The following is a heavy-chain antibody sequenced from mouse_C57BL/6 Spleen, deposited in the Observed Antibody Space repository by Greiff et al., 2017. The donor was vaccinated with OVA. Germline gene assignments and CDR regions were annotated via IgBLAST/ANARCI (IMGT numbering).Heavy chain of an antibody. V-gene: IGHV1-61*01. CDR3: ARQGFLLPYAMDY. Sequence: QVQLQQPGAELVRPGSSVKLSCKASGYTFTSYWMDWVKQRPGQGLEWIGNIYPSDSETHYNQKFKDKATLTVDKSSSTAYMQLSSLTSEDSAVYYCARQGFLLPYAMDYWGQGTSATVSS. D-gene: IGHD2-1*01. CDR1: GYTFTSYW. CDR2: IYPSDSET. J-gene: IGHJ4*01.